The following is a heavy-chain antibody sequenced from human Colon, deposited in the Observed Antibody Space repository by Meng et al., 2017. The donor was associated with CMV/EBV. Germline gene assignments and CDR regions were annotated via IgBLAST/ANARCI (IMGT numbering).Heavy chain of an antibody. V-gene: IGHV3-11*01. Sequence: GESLKISCAASGFTFSDYYMSWIRQAPGKGLEWVSYISSSGSTIYYADSVKGRFTISRDNAKNSLYLQMNSLRAEDTAVYYCARVPGPSTGIGASGLLPEGWYDLWGLGIQVTVSS. CDR1: GFTFSDYY. D-gene: IGHD2-15*01. CDR3: ARVPGPSTGIGASGLLPEGWYDL. J-gene: IGHJ5*02. CDR2: ISSSGSTI.